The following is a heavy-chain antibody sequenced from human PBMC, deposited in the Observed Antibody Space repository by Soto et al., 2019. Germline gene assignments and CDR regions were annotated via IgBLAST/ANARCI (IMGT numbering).Heavy chain of an antibody. CDR1: GCSIKTYC. Sequence: SETLSLTCAVSGCSIKTYCGSWIRKPAGKGLEWIGRIYTTGSANHNPSLKSRVTMSVDTSKNQVSLKLTSVTAADAGVYYCARDDYYDSNNWFDPWGQGILVTVSS. CDR3: ARDDYYDSNNWFDP. V-gene: IGHV4-4*07. CDR2: IYTTGSA. J-gene: IGHJ5*02. D-gene: IGHD3-9*01.